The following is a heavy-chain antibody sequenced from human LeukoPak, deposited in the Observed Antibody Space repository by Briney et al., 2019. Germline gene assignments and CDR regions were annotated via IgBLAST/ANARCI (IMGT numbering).Heavy chain of an antibody. CDR2: INDRGST. V-gene: IGHV4-59*02. J-gene: IGHJ6*02. D-gene: IGHD6-13*01. CDR1: GDSVRSYY. CDR3: VRDSRYGSGWFEDGLDF. Sequence: SEILSLTCTVSGDSVRSYYWSWIRQPPGQGLEWLGHINDRGSTNYNPSLQGRVTISIDMSKNQFSLKVNSVTAADTAVYYCVRDSRYGSGWFEDGLDFWGQGTTVTVSS.